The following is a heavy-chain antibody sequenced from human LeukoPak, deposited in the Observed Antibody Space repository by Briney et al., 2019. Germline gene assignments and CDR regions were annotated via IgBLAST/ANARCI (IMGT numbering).Heavy chain of an antibody. V-gene: IGHV1-18*01. Sequence: GASVKVSCKASGYTFTSYGISWVRQAPGQGLEWMGWISAYNGNTNYAQKLQGRVTMTTDTSTSTAYMELRSLRSDDTAVYYCARVGRRSTTEECLLSFWGQGTLVTVSS. J-gene: IGHJ4*02. CDR2: ISAYNGNT. CDR1: GYTFTSYG. D-gene: IGHD3-3*01. CDR3: ARVGRRSTTEECLLSF.